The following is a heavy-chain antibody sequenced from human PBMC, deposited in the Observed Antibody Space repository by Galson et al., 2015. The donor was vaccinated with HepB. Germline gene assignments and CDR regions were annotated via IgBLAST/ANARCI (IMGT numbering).Heavy chain of an antibody. CDR1: GFTFSGSA. CDR3: TRHKSSGPSSFTN. D-gene: IGHD6-19*01. Sequence: SLRLSCAASGFTFSGSAMHWVRQASGKGLEWVGRIRSKANSYATAYAASVKGRFTISRDDSKNTAYLQMNSLKTEDTAVYYCTRHKSSGPSSFTNWGQGTLVTVSS. J-gene: IGHJ4*02. V-gene: IGHV3-73*01. CDR2: IRSKANSYAT.